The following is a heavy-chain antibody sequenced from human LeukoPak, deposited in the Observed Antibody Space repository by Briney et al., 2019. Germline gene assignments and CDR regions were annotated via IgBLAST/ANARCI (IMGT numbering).Heavy chain of an antibody. V-gene: IGHV3-53*01. CDR2: IYSGGST. CDR1: GFTVSSNY. J-gene: IGHJ5*02. D-gene: IGHD3-16*01. Sequence: GGSLRLSYAASGFTVSSNYMSWVRQAPGKGLEWVSVIYSGGSTYYADSVKGRFTISRDNSKNTLYLQMNSLRAEDTAVYYCARERLRLFDPWGQGTLVTVSS. CDR3: ARERLRLFDP.